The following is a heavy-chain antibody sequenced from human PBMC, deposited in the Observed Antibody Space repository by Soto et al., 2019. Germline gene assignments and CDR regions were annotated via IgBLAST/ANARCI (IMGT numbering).Heavy chain of an antibody. Sequence: QVQLVQSGAEVKKPGSSVKVSCKASRGTSRCLCITWVRQAPGQGLEWMVGITPIFGIPNYLQKFQGRLTITEDKSTGTAYLELSSLRSEDTAVYYCARDTHSAGGWFDTWGRGTLVTVSS. CDR2: ITPIFGIP. V-gene: IGHV1-69*17. J-gene: IGHJ5*02. D-gene: IGHD2-15*01. CDR3: ARDTHSAGGWFDT. CDR1: RGTSRCLC.